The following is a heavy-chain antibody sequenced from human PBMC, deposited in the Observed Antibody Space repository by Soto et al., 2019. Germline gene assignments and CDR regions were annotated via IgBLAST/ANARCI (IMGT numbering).Heavy chain of an antibody. CDR1: GGSVXSGGYF. J-gene: IGHJ4*02. V-gene: IGHV4-30-4*01. CDR2: IYNSGST. CDR3: ARGPSADKIDF. Sequence: SETLSLTCTVSGGSVXSGGYFWSWIRQPPGEGLEWIGHIYNSGSTYSNPSLRGRVTISVDTSKSQFSLKLSSVTAADTAVYYCARGPSADKIDFWGQGTLVTVSS. D-gene: IGHD3-3*01.